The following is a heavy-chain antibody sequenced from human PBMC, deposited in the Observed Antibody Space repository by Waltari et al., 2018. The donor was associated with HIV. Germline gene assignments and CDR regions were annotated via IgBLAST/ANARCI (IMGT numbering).Heavy chain of an antibody. Sequence: QVQLVESGGGVVQPGRSLRLSCAASRFTFSSSAMHWVRQAPGKGLEWVAVISYYGDNKYYADSVKGRFTISRDNSKNTLYLQMNSLRAEDTAVYYCAKGASGWSPGYWGQGTLVTVSS. CDR1: RFTFSSSA. V-gene: IGHV3-30*18. CDR2: ISYYGDNK. CDR3: AKGASGWSPGY. J-gene: IGHJ4*02. D-gene: IGHD6-19*01.